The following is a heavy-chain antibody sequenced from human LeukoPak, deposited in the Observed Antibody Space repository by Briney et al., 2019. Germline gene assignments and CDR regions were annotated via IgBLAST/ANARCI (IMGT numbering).Heavy chain of an antibody. Sequence: QPGASPRLSCAASGFTLSSYTMNWVRQAPGKGLEWVSGISSSGGSTYYADSVKGRFTISRDNSKNTLFLQMNSLRTEDTAVYFCAITRIPAGTWGQGTLVTVSP. CDR1: GFTLSSYT. V-gene: IGHV3-23*01. D-gene: IGHD6-13*01. CDR3: AITRIPAGT. J-gene: IGHJ4*02. CDR2: ISSSGGST.